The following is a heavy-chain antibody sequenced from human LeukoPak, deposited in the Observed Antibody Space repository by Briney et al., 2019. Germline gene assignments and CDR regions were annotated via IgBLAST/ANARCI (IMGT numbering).Heavy chain of an antibody. J-gene: IGHJ5*02. CDR1: GGSIRSYY. CDR3: ARAPDYRWFDP. D-gene: IGHD4/OR15-4a*01. CDR2: IYYSGST. Sequence: SETLSLTXTVPGGSIRSYYWSWIRQPPGKGLEWIAYIYYSGSTNFNPSLKSRGTISIDTSKNQFSLKLSSVTAADTAMYYCARAPDYRWFDPWGQGTLVTVSS. V-gene: IGHV4-59*01.